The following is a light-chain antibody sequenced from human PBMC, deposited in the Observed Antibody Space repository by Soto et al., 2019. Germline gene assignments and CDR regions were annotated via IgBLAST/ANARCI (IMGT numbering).Light chain of an antibody. Sequence: DIPMTQSPSSVSASVGDRVTITCQASQSISTWLAWDQQKPGKAPRLLISGASSLQSGVPSRFSGSGSGTDFALTISSLQPEDFATYHCQQGSRFPLTFGGGTKVEIK. CDR3: QQGSRFPLT. V-gene: IGKV1-12*01. CDR2: GAS. CDR1: QSISTW. J-gene: IGKJ4*02.